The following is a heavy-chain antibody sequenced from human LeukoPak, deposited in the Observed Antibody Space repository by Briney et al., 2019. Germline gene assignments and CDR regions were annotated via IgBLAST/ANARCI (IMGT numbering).Heavy chain of an antibody. CDR1: GFTFTTYA. D-gene: IGHD2/OR15-2a*01. CDR3: ARRPVSSQYYLDY. V-gene: IGHV3-64*01. Sequence: GGSLRLSCAASGFTFTTYAMDWVRQAPGKGLEHVSGISSNGYNTYYANSVEGRFTISRDNSKNTLYLQMGSLRGEDMAVYYCARRPVSSQYYLDYWGQGALVTVSS. CDR2: ISSNGYNT. J-gene: IGHJ4*02.